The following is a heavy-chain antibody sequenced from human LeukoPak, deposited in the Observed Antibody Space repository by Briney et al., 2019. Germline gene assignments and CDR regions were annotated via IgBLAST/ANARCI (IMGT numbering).Heavy chain of an antibody. CDR2: INPNSGGT. J-gene: IGHJ5*02. CDR3: ARGPSRCSGGSCPNWFDP. V-gene: IGHV1-2*02. Sequence: VASVKVSCKASGYTFTGYYMHWVRQAPGQGLEWMGWINPNSGGTNYAQKFQGRVTMTRDTSISTAYMELSRLRSDDTAVYYCARGPSRCSGGSCPNWFDPWGQGTLVAVSS. CDR1: GYTFTGYY. D-gene: IGHD2-15*01.